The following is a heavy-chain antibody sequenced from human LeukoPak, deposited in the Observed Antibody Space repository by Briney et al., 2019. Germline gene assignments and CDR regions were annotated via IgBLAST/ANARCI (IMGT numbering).Heavy chain of an antibody. CDR1: NYSLKRGYY. CDR3: ARGNYDFWSGSPNHAFDI. Sequence: SETLSLTCSVSNYSLKRGYYWGWIRQPPGKGLEWIGNIYHTGYSYSNPSLKSRVSLSVDTSKNQFSLKLSSVTAADTAVYYCARGNYDFWSGSPNHAFDIWGQGTLVTVSS. CDR2: IYHTGYS. J-gene: IGHJ3*02. V-gene: IGHV4-38-2*02. D-gene: IGHD3-3*01.